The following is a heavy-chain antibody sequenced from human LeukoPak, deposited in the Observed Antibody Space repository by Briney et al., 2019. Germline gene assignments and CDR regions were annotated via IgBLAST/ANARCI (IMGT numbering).Heavy chain of an antibody. J-gene: IGHJ4*02. CDR3: AKDLMIVVVNTSEIDY. CDR2: IRYDGSNK. V-gene: IGHV3-30*02. CDR1: GFTFSSYG. Sequence: TGGSLRLSCAASGFTFSSYGMHWVRQAPGKGLEWVAFIRYDGSNKYYADSVKGRFTISRDNSKNTLYLQMNSLRAEDTAVYYCAKDLMIVVVNTSEIDYWGQGTLVTVSS. D-gene: IGHD3-22*01.